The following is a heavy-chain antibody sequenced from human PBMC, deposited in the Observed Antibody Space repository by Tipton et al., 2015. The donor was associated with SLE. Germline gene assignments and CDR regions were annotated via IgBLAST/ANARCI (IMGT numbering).Heavy chain of an antibody. D-gene: IGHD6-19*01. CDR1: GFTFSHTW. CDR3: TTASGWDSGDY. J-gene: IGHJ4*02. V-gene: IGHV3-15*01. CDR2: IKSKNDGGTT. Sequence: SLRLSCAASGFTFSHTWMSWVRQAPGEGLEWVGRIKSKNDGGTTDYAAPVKGRFTISRDDSKNTLYLQMNSLKTEDAAVYWCTTASGWDSGDYWGQGTLVTVSS.